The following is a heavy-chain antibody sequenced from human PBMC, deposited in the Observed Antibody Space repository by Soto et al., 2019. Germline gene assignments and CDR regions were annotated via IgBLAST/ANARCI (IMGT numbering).Heavy chain of an antibody. Sequence: EVQLVESGGGLVKPGGSLRLSCAASGFTFSNAWMSWVRQAPGKGLEWVGRIKSKTDGGTTDYAAPVKGRFTISRDDSKNTLYLQMNSLKTEDTAVYYCTTGGVVIIPNYYGMDVWGQGTTVTVSS. CDR2: IKSKTDGGTT. J-gene: IGHJ6*02. CDR1: GFTFSNAW. CDR3: TTGGVVIIPNYYGMDV. D-gene: IGHD3-3*01. V-gene: IGHV3-15*01.